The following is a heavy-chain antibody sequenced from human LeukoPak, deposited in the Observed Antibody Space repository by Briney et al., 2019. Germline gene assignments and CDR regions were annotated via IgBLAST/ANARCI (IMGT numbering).Heavy chain of an antibody. J-gene: IGHJ6*03. V-gene: IGHV3-11*01. Sequence: GGSLRLSCAASGFTFSDYYMSWIRQAPGKGLEWVSYISSSGSTIYYADSVKGRFTISRDNAKNSLYLQMNSLRAEDTAVYYCARRETGDSQDFYYYYMDVWGKGTTVTVSS. CDR1: GFTFSDYY. CDR3: ARRETGDSQDFYYYYMDV. D-gene: IGHD2-21*02. CDR2: ISSSGSTI.